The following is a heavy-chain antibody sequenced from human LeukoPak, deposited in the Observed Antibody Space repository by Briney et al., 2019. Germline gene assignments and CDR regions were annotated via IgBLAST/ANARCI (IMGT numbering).Heavy chain of an antibody. Sequence: ASVNVSCKVSGYTLTELSMHWVRQAPGKGLEWMGGFDPEDGETIYTQKFQGRVTMTEDTSTDTAYMELSSLRSEDMAVYYCATAQPGYCSSTSCHGDAFDIWGQGTMVTVSS. CDR1: GYTLTELS. CDR3: ATAQPGYCSSTSCHGDAFDI. CDR2: FDPEDGET. V-gene: IGHV1-24*01. D-gene: IGHD2-2*01. J-gene: IGHJ3*02.